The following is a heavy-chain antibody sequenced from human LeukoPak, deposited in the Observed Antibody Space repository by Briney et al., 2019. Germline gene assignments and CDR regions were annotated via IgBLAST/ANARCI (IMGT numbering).Heavy chain of an antibody. V-gene: IGHV4-61*01. J-gene: IGHJ5*02. D-gene: IGHD3-3*01. Sequence: KTSETLSLTCTVSGGSVSSGSYYWSWIRQPPGKGLEWIGYIYYSGSAYYNPSLKSRVTMSVDTSKNQFSLKLSSVTAADTAVYYCARGRGRGYYAGNYYTNWFDPWGQGTLVTVSS. CDR2: IYYSGSA. CDR3: ARGRGRGYYAGNYYTNWFDP. CDR1: GGSVSSGSYY.